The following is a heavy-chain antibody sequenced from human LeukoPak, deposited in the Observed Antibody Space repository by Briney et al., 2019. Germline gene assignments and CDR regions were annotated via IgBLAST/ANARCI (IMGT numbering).Heavy chain of an antibody. CDR1: GLTFSSYW. CDR2: INSDGSST. CDR3: ARDFSGWYWFDP. J-gene: IGHJ5*02. Sequence: GGSLRLSCAASGLTFSSYWMHWVRQAPGKGLVWVSRINSDGSSTSYADSVKGRFTISRDNAKNTLYLQMNSLRAEDTAVYYCARDFSGWYWFDPWGQGTLVTVSS. D-gene: IGHD6-19*01. V-gene: IGHV3-74*01.